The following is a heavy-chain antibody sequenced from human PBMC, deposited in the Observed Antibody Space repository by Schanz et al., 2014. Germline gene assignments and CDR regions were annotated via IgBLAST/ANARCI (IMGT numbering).Heavy chain of an antibody. D-gene: IGHD4-17*01. Sequence: QVQLVQSGADVKKPGSSVRVSCKASGGTFSRLTFSWVRQAPGQGLEWMGRIIPILGIANYAQKFQGRVTITADRSTSTAYMELSSLRSEDTAVYYCARGYGDSPTDCWGQGTLVTVSS. CDR2: IIPILGIA. CDR1: GGTFSRLT. V-gene: IGHV1-69*02. J-gene: IGHJ4*02. CDR3: ARGYGDSPTDC.